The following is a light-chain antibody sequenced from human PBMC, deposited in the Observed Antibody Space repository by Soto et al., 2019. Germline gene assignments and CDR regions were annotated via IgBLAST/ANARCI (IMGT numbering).Light chain of an antibody. J-gene: IGKJ5*01. CDR3: QQYGNSPIT. CDR1: QSVSSSF. Sequence: EIVLTQSPGTLSLSPGERATLCCRASQSVSSSFLAWYQQKPGQAPRLLIYGASSRATGIPDTFSGRGSGTDFTLTISRLEPEDFAVYYCQQYGNSPITFGPGTRLEIK. V-gene: IGKV3-20*01. CDR2: GAS.